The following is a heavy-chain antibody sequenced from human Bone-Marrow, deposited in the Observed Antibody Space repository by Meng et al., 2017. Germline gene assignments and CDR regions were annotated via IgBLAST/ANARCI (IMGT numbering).Heavy chain of an antibody. V-gene: IGHV3-21*01. CDR2: ISSSSSYI. CDR1: GFTFSSYS. Sequence: GGSLRLSCAASGFTFSSYSMNWVRQAPGKGLEWVSSISSSSSYIYYADSVKGRFTISRDNAKNTRYLQMNSLRAEDTAVYYCAREAGDSSGYYNYWGQGTLVTVSS. D-gene: IGHD3-22*01. J-gene: IGHJ4*02. CDR3: AREAGDSSGYYNY.